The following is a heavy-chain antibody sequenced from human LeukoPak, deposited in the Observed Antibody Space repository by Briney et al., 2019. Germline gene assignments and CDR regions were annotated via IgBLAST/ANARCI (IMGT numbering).Heavy chain of an antibody. D-gene: IGHD3-22*01. J-gene: IGHJ6*02. Sequence: PGGSLRLSCAASGFTVSSNYMSWVRQAPGKGLEWVSVIYSGGSTYYADSVKGRFTISRDNSKNTLYLQMNSLRAEDTAVYYCARPDSSGYLAYGMDVWGQGTTVTVSS. CDR1: GFTVSSNY. CDR2: IYSGGST. CDR3: ARPDSSGYLAYGMDV. V-gene: IGHV3-66*04.